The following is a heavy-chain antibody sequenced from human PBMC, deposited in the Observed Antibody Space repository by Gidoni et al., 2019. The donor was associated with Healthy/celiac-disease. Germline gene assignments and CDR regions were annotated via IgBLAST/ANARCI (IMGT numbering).Heavy chain of an antibody. Sequence: EVQLLESGGGLVQPGGSLRLSCAASGFTFSSYAMSWVRQAPGKGLEWVSAISGSGGSTYYADSVKGRLTISRDNSKNTLYLQMNSLRAEDTAVYYCAKDPQTGYGDYYLPSRLDYWGQGTLVTVSS. CDR3: AKDPQTGYGDYYLPSRLDY. D-gene: IGHD4-17*01. CDR1: GFTFSSYA. J-gene: IGHJ4*02. CDR2: ISGSGGST. V-gene: IGHV3-23*01.